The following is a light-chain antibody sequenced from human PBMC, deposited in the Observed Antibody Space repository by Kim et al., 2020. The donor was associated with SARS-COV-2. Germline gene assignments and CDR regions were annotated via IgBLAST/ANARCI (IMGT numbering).Light chain of an antibody. CDR1: QSVNSD. V-gene: IGKV3-15*01. Sequence: EIVMTQSPAILSVSPGERATISCRASQSVNSDLAWYQQKLGQAPRILFYGASTRATGIPARFSGSGSGTDFSLTISSLESEDFAVYYCQQYNRWPRTFGQGTKVDIK. CDR2: GAS. CDR3: QQYNRWPRT. J-gene: IGKJ1*01.